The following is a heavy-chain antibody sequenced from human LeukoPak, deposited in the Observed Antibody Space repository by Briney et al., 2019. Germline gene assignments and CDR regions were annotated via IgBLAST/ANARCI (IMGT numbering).Heavy chain of an antibody. CDR3: AKDPLPGRYYGSGSYHNTYNWFDP. Sequence: GGSLRLSCAASGFTFSSYGMHWVRQAPGKGLEWVAFIRYDGSNKYYADSVKGRFTISRDNSKNTLYLQMNSLRAEDTAVYYCAKDPLPGRYYGSGSYHNTYNWFDPWGQGTLVTVSS. CDR1: GFTFSSYG. J-gene: IGHJ5*02. CDR2: IRYDGSNK. V-gene: IGHV3-30*02. D-gene: IGHD3-10*01.